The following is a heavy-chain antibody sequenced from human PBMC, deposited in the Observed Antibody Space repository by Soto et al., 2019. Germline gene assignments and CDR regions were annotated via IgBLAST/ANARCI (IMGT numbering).Heavy chain of an antibody. V-gene: IGHV3-66*01. J-gene: IGHJ3*02. CDR3: ARDRDDYSDYYAFDI. CDR2: IYSGGST. D-gene: IGHD4-17*01. CDR1: GFTVSTSY. Sequence: EVQLVESGGGLVQPGGSLRLSGAGSGFTVSTSYMSWVRQPPGTGMEWVSVIYSGGSTYYADSVKGRFTISRDNSKNTLYLQMNSLRAEDTAVYYCARDRDDYSDYYAFDIWGQGTMVTVSS.